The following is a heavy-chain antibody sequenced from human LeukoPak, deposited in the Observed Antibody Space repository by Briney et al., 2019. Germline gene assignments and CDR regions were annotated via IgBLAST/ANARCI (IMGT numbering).Heavy chain of an antibody. J-gene: IGHJ3*02. D-gene: IGHD4/OR15-4a*01. CDR1: GGTFSSYT. V-gene: IGHV1-69*02. Sequence: ASVKVSCKASGGTFSSYTISWVRQAPGQGLEWMGRIIPILGMANYAQKFQGRVTITADKSTSTAYMELSSLRSEDTAVYYCARGGSGCYDAFDIWGQGTMVTVSS. CDR2: IIPILGMA. CDR3: ARGGSGCYDAFDI.